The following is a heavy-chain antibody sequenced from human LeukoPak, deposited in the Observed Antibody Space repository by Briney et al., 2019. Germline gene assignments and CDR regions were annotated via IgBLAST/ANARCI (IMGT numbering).Heavy chain of an antibody. J-gene: IGHJ4*02. V-gene: IGHV4-59*01. CDR1: GGSFSGYY. CDR2: IYYSGST. Sequence: SETLSLTCAVYGGSFSGYYWSWIRQPPGKGLEWIGYIYYSGSTKYNPSLKSRVTISVDTSKNQSSLKLSSVTAADTAVYYCARSYASNWGYFDYWGQGTLVTVSS. D-gene: IGHD7-27*01. CDR3: ARSYASNWGYFDY.